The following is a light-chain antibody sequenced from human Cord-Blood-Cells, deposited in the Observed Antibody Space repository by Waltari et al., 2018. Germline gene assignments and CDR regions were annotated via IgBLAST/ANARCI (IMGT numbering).Light chain of an antibody. CDR1: SSDVGCYNY. CDR2: DVS. Sequence: QSALTQPRSVSGSPGQSVTISCTGTSSDVGCYNYVSWYQQHPGKAPKLMIYDVSKRPSGVPDRFSGSKSGNTASLTISGLQAEDEADYYCCSYAGSYTPNWVFGGGTKLTVL. CDR3: CSYAGSYTPNWV. J-gene: IGLJ3*02. V-gene: IGLV2-11*01.